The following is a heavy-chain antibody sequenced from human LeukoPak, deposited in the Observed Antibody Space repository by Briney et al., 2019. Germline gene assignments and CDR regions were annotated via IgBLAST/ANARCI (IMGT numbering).Heavy chain of an antibody. CDR2: ISGSGGST. J-gene: IGHJ4*02. V-gene: IGHV3-23*01. D-gene: IGHD1-26*01. CDR1: GFTFSSYA. Sequence: PGGSLRLSCAASGFTFSSYAMSWVRQAPGKGLEWVSVISGSGGSTYYADSVKGRFTISRDNSKNTLFLQMNSLRAEDTAVYYCAEGLYSGSYDGFDSWGQGALVTVSS. CDR3: AEGLYSGSYDGFDS.